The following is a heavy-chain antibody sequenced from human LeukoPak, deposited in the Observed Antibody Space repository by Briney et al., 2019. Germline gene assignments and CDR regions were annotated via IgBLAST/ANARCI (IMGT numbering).Heavy chain of an antibody. Sequence: GGSLRLSCAASGFTFSSYSMNWVRQAPGKGLEWVSSISSSSSYIYYADSVKGRFTISRDNAKNSLYLQMNSLRAEDTAVYYCARDAYCSSTSCSPWGQGTLVTVSS. CDR2: ISSSSSYI. V-gene: IGHV3-21*01. D-gene: IGHD2-2*01. J-gene: IGHJ5*02. CDR3: ARDAYCSSTSCSP. CDR1: GFTFSSYS.